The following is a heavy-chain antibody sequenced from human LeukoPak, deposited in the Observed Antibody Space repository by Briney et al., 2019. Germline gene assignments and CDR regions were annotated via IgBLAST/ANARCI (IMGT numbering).Heavy chain of an antibody. J-gene: IGHJ4*02. CDR3: AGEENYYGSGSYRY. D-gene: IGHD3-10*01. CDR2: ISSSSSYI. CDR1: GFTFSSYS. V-gene: IGHV3-21*01. Sequence: GGSLRLSCAASGFTFSSYSMNWVRQAPGKGLEWVSSISSSSSYIYYADSVKGRFTISRDNAKNSLYLQMNSLRAEDTAVHYCAGEENYYGSGSYRYWGQGTLVTVSS.